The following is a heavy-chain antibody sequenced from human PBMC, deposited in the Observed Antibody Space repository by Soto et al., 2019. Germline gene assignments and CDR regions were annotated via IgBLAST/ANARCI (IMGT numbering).Heavy chain of an antibody. D-gene: IGHD2-15*01. Sequence: GGSLRLSCAASGFTCNSYAMTWGRQAPGKGLEWVSCISGSDSSTFYADSVKGRFTISRDNSKNTLYLQMNSLGAEDTAVYYCAKATFGGSCYHALGVWGQGTTVTVSS. V-gene: IGHV3-23*01. CDR2: ISGSDSST. CDR3: AKATFGGSCYHALGV. J-gene: IGHJ6*02. CDR1: GFTCNSYA.